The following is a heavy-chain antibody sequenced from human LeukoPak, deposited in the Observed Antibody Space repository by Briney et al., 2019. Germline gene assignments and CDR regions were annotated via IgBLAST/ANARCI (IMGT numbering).Heavy chain of an antibody. CDR1: GYTFTGYY. CDR3: ARDAVDYGGNPYYFDY. D-gene: IGHD4-23*01. CDR2: INPNSGGT. J-gene: IGHJ4*02. V-gene: IGHV1-2*02. Sequence: APVKVSCKASGYTFTGYYMHWVRQAPGQGLEWMGWINPNSGGTNYAQTFQGRVTMTRDTSISTAYMELSRLRSDDTAVYYCARDAVDYGGNPYYFDYWGQGTLVTVSS.